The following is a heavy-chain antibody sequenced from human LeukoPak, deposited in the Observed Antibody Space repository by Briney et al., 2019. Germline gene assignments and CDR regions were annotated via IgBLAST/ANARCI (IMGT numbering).Heavy chain of an antibody. V-gene: IGHV4-39*07. CDR3: ASHGRITMVRGVIFSDY. CDR2: IYYSGST. CDR1: GGSISSSSYY. Sequence: SETLSLTCTVSGGSISSSSYYWGWIRQPPGKGLEWIGSIYYSGSTYYNPSLKSRVTISVDTSKNQFSLKLSSVTAADTAVYYCASHGRITMVRGVIFSDYWGQGTLVTVSS. J-gene: IGHJ4*02. D-gene: IGHD3-10*01.